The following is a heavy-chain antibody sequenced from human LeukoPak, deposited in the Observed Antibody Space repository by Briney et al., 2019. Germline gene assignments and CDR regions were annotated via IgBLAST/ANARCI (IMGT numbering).Heavy chain of an antibody. D-gene: IGHD1-14*01. CDR3: ARDQTQTGPTTVDY. Sequence: PGGSLRLSCVASGFTFSNSWMHWVRQTPGKGLLWVSRINTDGTNTKYADSVKGRFTISRDNAKNTLYLQMSTLRAEDTAVYYCARDQTQTGPTTVDYWGQGTLVTVSS. V-gene: IGHV3-74*03. CDR2: INTDGTNT. J-gene: IGHJ4*02. CDR1: GFTFSNSW.